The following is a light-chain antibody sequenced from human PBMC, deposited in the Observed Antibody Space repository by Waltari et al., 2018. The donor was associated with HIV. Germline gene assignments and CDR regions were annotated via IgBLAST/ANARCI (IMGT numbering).Light chain of an antibody. CDR2: GAS. V-gene: IGKV3-15*01. J-gene: IGKJ1*01. Sequence: EIVMTQSPATLSVSPGERATLSCRASQSVSSNLAWYQQKPGQAPRLLIYGASTRATGIPARLSGSGSGTEFTLTVSSLQSEDFAVYYCQQYINWPHTFGQGTKVEIK. CDR1: QSVSSN. CDR3: QQYINWPHT.